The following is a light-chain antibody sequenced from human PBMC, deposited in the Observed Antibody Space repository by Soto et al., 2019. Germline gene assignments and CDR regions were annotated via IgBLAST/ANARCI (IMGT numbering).Light chain of an antibody. V-gene: IGLV2-14*03. J-gene: IGLJ1*01. CDR3: SSYTSSSTEV. CDR2: DVN. CDR1: SRDVGGYNY. Sequence: QSVLTQPASVSGSPGQSITISCTGTSRDVGGYNYVSWYQHHPGKAPKLLIYDVNSRPSGVSDRFSGSKSGNTASLTISGLQAEDEADYYCSSYTSSSTEVFGTGTKVTVL.